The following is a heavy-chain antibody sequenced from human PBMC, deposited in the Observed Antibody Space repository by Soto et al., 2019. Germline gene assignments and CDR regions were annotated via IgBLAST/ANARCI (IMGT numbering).Heavy chain of an antibody. CDR2: ISGSGGST. J-gene: IGHJ6*02. V-gene: IGHV3-23*01. D-gene: IGHD2-2*01. CDR3: AKEKVVPAAKRSRGHGYYGMDV. Sequence: EVQLLESGGGLVQPGGSLRLSCAASGFTFSSYAMSWVRQAPGKGLEWVSAISGSGGSTYYADSVKGRFTISRDNSKNTLYLQMNSLRAEDTAVYYCAKEKVVPAAKRSRGHGYYGMDVWGQGTTVTVSS. CDR1: GFTFSSYA.